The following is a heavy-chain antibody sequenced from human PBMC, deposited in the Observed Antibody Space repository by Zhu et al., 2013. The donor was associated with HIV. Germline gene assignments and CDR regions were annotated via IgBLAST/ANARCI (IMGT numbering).Heavy chain of an antibody. CDR1: GFTFSSYG. J-gene: IGHJ4*02. V-gene: IGHV3-33*01. CDR2: IWYDGSNK. Sequence: QVQLVESGGGVVQPGRSLRLSCAASGFTFSSYGMHWVRQAPGKGLEWVAVIWYDGSNKYYADSVKGRFTISRDNSKNTLYLQMNSLRAEDTAVYYCARGGDCSGGSCYPYYFDYWGQGTLVTVSS. D-gene: IGHD2-15*01. CDR3: ARGGDCSGGSCYPYYFDY.